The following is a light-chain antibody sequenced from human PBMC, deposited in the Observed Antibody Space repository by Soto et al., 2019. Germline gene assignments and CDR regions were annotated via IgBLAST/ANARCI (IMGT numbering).Light chain of an antibody. CDR1: NIGGKS. J-gene: IGLJ1*01. CDR3: QVWDYRSDHV. Sequence: SYELTQSPSVSVAPGQTARITCGGNNIGGKSVHWYQQKPGQAPVLVVYDDSDRPSGIPERFSGSNSGNTATLTISRVEAGDEADYYCQVWDYRSDHVFGTGTKATVL. CDR2: DDS. V-gene: IGLV3-21*02.